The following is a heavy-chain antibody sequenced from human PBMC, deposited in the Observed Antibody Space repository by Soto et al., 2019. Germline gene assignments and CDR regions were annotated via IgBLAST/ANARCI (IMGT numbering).Heavy chain of an antibody. V-gene: IGHV5-51*01. D-gene: IGHD3-22*01. CDR3: ARGDYYYDSSGPAPAFDI. CDR2: IYLGDSDT. CDR1: GYSFTSYW. J-gene: IGHJ3*02. Sequence: GESLKISCKGSGYSFTSYWIGWVRQMPGKGLERMGIIYLGDSDTRYSPSFQGQVTISADKYISTAYLQWSSLKASDTAMYYCARGDYYYDSSGPAPAFDIWGQGTMVTVSS.